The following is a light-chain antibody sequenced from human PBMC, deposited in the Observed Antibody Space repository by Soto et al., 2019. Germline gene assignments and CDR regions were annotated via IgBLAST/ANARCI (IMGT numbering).Light chain of an antibody. J-gene: IGKJ5*01. V-gene: IGKV1-39*01. CDR1: QTIIRY. Sequence: DIQLTQSPSSLSASVGDRVTITCRASQTIIRYLNWYQQKAWKAPKLLIYYASNLQSGLPSRFSGSGSGTDFTLASRSLQPEDFATCDSQQSYSAVTFGQGTRLEIK. CDR3: QQSYSAVT. CDR2: YAS.